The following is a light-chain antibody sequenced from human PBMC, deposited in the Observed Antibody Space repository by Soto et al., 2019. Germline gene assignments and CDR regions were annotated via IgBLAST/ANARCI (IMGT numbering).Light chain of an antibody. V-gene: IGKV1-9*01. CDR3: QQLNSYPRT. Sequence: IQLTQSPSSLSASVGDRVTITCRASQGISSYLAWYQQKPGKAPKLLIYAASTLKSGVPSRFSGSGSGTDCTLTISILQPEDFATYYCQQLNSYPRTFGQGTKVEIK. J-gene: IGKJ1*01. CDR1: QGISSY. CDR2: AAS.